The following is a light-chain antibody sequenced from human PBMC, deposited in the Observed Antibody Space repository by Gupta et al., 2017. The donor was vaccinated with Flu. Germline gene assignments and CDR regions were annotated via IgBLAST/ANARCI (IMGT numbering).Light chain of an antibody. Sequence: ETVLTQSPGTLSLSPGERATLSCRASQSVRSNFLAWFQQEPGQAPRLLIYGASNRATGIPDRFSGSGSGTEFTLTISRLEPEDFAMYYCQQDGSSPSTYGQGTKLEVK. CDR1: QSVRSNF. V-gene: IGKV3-20*01. CDR2: GAS. CDR3: QQDGSSPST. J-gene: IGKJ1*01.